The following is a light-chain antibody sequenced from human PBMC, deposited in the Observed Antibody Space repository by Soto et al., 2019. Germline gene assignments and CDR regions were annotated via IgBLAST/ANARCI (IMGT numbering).Light chain of an antibody. J-gene: IGKJ5*01. CDR2: GAS. CDR1: HSVSSSY. V-gene: IGKV3-20*01. CDR3: QQYGSSPPIT. Sequence: EIVLTQSPGTLSLSPGERATLSCRASHSVSSSYLAWYQQKPGQAPRLLIYGASSRATGIPDRFSGSGSGTDFTLTISRLEPEDFAVYYWQQYGSSPPITFGQGKRLEIK.